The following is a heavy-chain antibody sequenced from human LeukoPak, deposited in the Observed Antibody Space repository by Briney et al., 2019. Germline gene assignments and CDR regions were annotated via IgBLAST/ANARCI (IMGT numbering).Heavy chain of an antibody. Sequence: ASVKVSCKASGYTFTGYYMHWMRQPPGQGLEWMGRINPNSGGTNYAQKFQGRLTMTRDTSISTAYMELSRLRSDDTAVYYCARDPDYTITMVRGSPGDYWGQGTLVTVSS. CDR3: ARDPDYTITMVRGSPGDY. CDR1: GYTFTGYY. V-gene: IGHV1-2*06. J-gene: IGHJ4*02. CDR2: INPNSGGT. D-gene: IGHD3-10*01.